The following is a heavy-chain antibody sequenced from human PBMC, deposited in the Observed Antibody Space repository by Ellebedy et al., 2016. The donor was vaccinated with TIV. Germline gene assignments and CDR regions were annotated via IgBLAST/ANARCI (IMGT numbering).Heavy chain of an antibody. J-gene: IGHJ3*02. Sequence: SETLSLTCTVSGGSISSSSYYWGWIRQPPGKGLEWIGSIYYSGSTYYNPSLKSRVTISVDTSKNQFSLKLSSVTAADTAVYYCARITIFGVGNTLEDAFDIWGQGTMVTVSS. V-gene: IGHV4-39*01. D-gene: IGHD3-3*01. CDR3: ARITIFGVGNTLEDAFDI. CDR1: GGSISSSSYY. CDR2: IYYSGST.